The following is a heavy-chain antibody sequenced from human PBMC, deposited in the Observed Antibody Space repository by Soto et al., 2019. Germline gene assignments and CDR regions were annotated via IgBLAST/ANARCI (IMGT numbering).Heavy chain of an antibody. J-gene: IGHJ5*02. CDR1: GGSFSGYY. CDR3: ARGRYYDILTGYSANLNWFDP. V-gene: IGHV4-34*01. CDR2: INHSGST. D-gene: IGHD3-9*01. Sequence: PSETLSLTCAVYGGSFSGYYWIWIRQPPGKGLEWIGEINHSGSTNYNPSLKSRVTISVDTSKNQFSLKLSSVTAADTAVYYCARGRYYDILTGYSANLNWFDPWGQGTLVTVSS.